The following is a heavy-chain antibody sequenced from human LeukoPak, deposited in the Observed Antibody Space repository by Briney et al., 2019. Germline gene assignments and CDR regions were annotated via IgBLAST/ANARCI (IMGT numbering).Heavy chain of an antibody. D-gene: IGHD3-10*01. CDR3: AKDMVRGVIQSAFDF. CDR1: GFTFSSYA. V-gene: IGHV3-23*01. CDR2: ISGSGGST. Sequence: PGGSLRLSCAASGFTFSSYAMSWVRQAPGKGLEWVSTISGSGGSTHYADSVNGRFTISGDSSKNTLHLQMNSLRVEDTAVYYCAKDMVRGVIQSAFDFWGQGTLVTVSS. J-gene: IGHJ4*02.